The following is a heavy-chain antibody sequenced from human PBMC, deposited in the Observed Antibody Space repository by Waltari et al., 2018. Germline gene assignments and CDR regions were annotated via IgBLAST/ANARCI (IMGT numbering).Heavy chain of an antibody. CDR3: ASMDV. Sequence: QVQLQESGPGLVKPSQTLSLTCTVSGGSISRGDYYWSWTRQPPGKGLAWIGDIYYSGSTYYHPSLKSRVTISVDTSKNQFSLKLSSVTAADTAVYYCASMDVWGKGTTVTVSS. V-gene: IGHV4-30-4*08. J-gene: IGHJ6*03. CDR1: GGSISRGDYY. CDR2: IYYSGST.